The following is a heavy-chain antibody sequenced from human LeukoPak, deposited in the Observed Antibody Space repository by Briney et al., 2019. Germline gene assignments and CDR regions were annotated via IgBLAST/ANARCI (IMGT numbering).Heavy chain of an antibody. CDR1: GYTFTSYG. CDR3: ARDRDYYGSGRRLDY. J-gene: IGHJ4*02. V-gene: IGHV1-18*01. D-gene: IGHD3-10*01. Sequence: ASVKVSCKASGYTFTSYGISWVRQAPGQGLEWMGWISAYNGNTNYAQKLQGRVTMTTDTSTSTAYMELRSLRSGDTAVYYCARDRDYYGSGRRLDYWGQGTLVTVSS. CDR2: ISAYNGNT.